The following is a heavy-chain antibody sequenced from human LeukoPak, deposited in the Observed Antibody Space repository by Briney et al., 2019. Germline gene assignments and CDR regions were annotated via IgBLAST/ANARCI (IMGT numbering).Heavy chain of an antibody. CDR1: GTSFTHYY. CDR2: INHSGDT. J-gene: IGHJ5*02. D-gene: IGHD1/OR15-1a*01. V-gene: IGHV4-34*01. Sequence: SETLSLTCNVSGTSFTHYYWSWIRQTPEKGLEWIGQINHSGDTSYNPSLRSRVTLSVDSSKNQFSLKVTSVTAADTGVDYCARGPGTVGLSPWGQGTLVTVSS. CDR3: ARGPGTVGLSP.